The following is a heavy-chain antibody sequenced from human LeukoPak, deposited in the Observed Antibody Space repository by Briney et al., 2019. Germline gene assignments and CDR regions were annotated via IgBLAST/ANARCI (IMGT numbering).Heavy chain of an antibody. CDR3: AKDRGVKGWFFDYYYYGMDV. CDR1: GFIFSDYA. Sequence: GGSLRLSCAASGFIFSDYAMHWVRQAPGKGLEWVAVISYDGSNNHYTDTVKGRFTISRDISTDTLYLQMNNLRTEDTAVYFCAKDRGVKGWFFDYYYYGMDVWGQGTTVIVSS. D-gene: IGHD6-19*01. CDR2: ISYDGSNN. V-gene: IGHV3-30-3*01. J-gene: IGHJ6*02.